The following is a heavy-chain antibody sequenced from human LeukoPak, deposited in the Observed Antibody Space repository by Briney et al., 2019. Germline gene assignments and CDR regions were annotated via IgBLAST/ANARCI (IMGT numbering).Heavy chain of an antibody. CDR2: INNSGVT. CDR1: NGSFSGYY. V-gene: IGHV4-34*01. J-gene: IGHJ5*02. CDR3: ARGGTTHYYGSGTSP. Sequence: SQTLSLTCAVHNGSFSGYYWTWISQAPGKGLEWIGEINNSGVTYYNPSLKSRVTISRDTSKIQFSLQLKSVSAADTAVYYCARGGTTHYYGSGTSPWGQGTLVIVSS. D-gene: IGHD3-10*01.